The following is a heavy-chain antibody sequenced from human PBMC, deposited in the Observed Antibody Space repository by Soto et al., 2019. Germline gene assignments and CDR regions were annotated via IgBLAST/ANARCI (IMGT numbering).Heavy chain of an antibody. V-gene: IGHV3-9*01. CDR2: INWNSGSI. J-gene: IGHJ4*02. D-gene: IGHD6-6*01. Sequence: EVQLVESGGGLVQPGRSLRLSCAASGFTFDDYAMHWVRQAPGKGLEWVSSINWNSGSIGYADSVKGRFTISRDNAKNSLYLQMNSLRAEDTALYYCAKHDYSSSSGMDYWGQGTLVTVSS. CDR1: GFTFDDYA. CDR3: AKHDYSSSSGMDY.